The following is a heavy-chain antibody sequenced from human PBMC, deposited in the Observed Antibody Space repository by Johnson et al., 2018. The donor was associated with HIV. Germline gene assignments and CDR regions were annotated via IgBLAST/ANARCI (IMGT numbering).Heavy chain of an antibody. CDR2: ISNSGGDT. CDR1: GFTVSSNY. D-gene: IGHD2-15*01. V-gene: IGHV3-23*04. Sequence: VQLVESGGGLVQPGGSLRLSCAASGFTVSSNYMSWVHQAPGKGLEWVSTISNSGGDTYYADSVKGRFTISRDNSKNTLYLQMNGLRADDTAVYYCAKVGGGGFDIWGQGTMVTVCS. J-gene: IGHJ3*02. CDR3: AKVGGGGFDI.